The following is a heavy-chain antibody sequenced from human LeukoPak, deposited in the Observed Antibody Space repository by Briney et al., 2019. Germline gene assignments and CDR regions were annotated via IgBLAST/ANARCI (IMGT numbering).Heavy chain of an antibody. Sequence: SVKVSCKASGGTFSSYAISWVRQAPGQGLEWMGEIILIFGTANYAQNFQGRVTITTDESTSTAYMELSSLRSEDTAMYYCARHGGISIFGVAQPGGAFDIWGQGTMVTVSS. J-gene: IGHJ3*02. CDR1: GGTFSSYA. CDR2: IILIFGTA. V-gene: IGHV1-69*05. D-gene: IGHD3-3*01. CDR3: ARHGGISIFGVAQPGGAFDI.